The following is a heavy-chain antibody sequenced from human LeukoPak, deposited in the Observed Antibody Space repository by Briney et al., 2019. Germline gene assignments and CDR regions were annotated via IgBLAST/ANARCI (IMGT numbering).Heavy chain of an antibody. Sequence: ASVKVSCKASGGTFSSYAISWVRQAPGQGLEWMGRIIPIFGIANYAQKFQGRVTITADKSTSTAYMELSSLRSEDTAVYYCARAGYTNNWFDPWGQGTLVTVSS. J-gene: IGHJ5*02. V-gene: IGHV1-69*04. CDR2: IIPIFGIA. CDR1: GGTFSSYA. CDR3: ARAGYTNNWFDP. D-gene: IGHD5-18*01.